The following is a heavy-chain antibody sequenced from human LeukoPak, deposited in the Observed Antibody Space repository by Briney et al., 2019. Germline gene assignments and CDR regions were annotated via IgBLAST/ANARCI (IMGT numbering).Heavy chain of an antibody. CDR3: ATSLYYDFWSGPYYYGMDV. J-gene: IGHJ6*02. CDR2: ISGSGGST. V-gene: IGHV3-23*01. Sequence: GGSLRLPCAASGFTFSSYAMSWVRQAPGKGLEWVSAISGSGGSTYYADSVKGRFTISRDNSKNTLYLQMNSLRAEDTAVYYCATSLYYDFWSGPYYYGMDVWGQGTTVTVSS. CDR1: GFTFSSYA. D-gene: IGHD3-3*01.